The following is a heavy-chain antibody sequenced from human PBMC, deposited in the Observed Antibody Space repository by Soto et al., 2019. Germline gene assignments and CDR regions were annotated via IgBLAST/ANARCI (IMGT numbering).Heavy chain of an antibody. CDR1: GGSISSSSYY. J-gene: IGHJ2*01. CDR2: IYYSGST. D-gene: IGHD3-16*02. Sequence: QLQLQESGPGLVKPSETLSLTCTVSGGSISSSSYYWGWIRQPPGKGLEWIGSIYYSGSTYYNPSLKRRVTISVDTPKNQFSLKLGSVTAADPAVYYCASGTYVWGRYPNWYFDLWGRGTLVTVSS. CDR3: ASGTYVWGRYPNWYFDL. V-gene: IGHV4-39*01.